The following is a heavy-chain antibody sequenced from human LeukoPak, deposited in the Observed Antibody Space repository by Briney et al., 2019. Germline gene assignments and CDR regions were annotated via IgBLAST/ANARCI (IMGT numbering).Heavy chain of an antibody. CDR3: ARDRPVGPPAFDI. Sequence: PGGSLRLPCAASGFTFSSYSMNWVRQAPGKGLEWVSSISSSSSYIYYADSVKGRFTISRDNAKNSLYLQMNSLRAEDTAVYYCARDRPVGPPAFDIWGQGTMVTVSS. CDR1: GFTFSSYS. J-gene: IGHJ3*02. CDR2: ISSSSSYI. V-gene: IGHV3-21*01.